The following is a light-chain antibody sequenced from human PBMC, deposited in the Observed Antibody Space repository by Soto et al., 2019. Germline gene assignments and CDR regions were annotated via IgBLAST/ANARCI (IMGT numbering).Light chain of an antibody. J-gene: IGKJ1*01. CDR1: QSISSW. V-gene: IGKV1-5*01. CDR3: QQYNSYSGT. Sequence: DNPMTQSPSTLSASVGDRVTITCRASQSISSWLAWYQQKPGKAPKLLIYDASSLESGVPSRFSGSGSGTEFTLTISSLQPDDFATYYCQQYNSYSGTFGQGTKVDIK. CDR2: DAS.